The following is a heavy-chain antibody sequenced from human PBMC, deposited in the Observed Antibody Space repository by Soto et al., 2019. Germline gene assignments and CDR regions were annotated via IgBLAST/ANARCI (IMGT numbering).Heavy chain of an antibody. J-gene: IGHJ5*02. CDR1: GGSVSSNSAA. CDR2: TYYRSKWYN. V-gene: IGHV6-1*01. CDR3: ARERFGGVVVAAYNWFDP. Sequence: PSQTLSLTCAISGGSVSSNSAAWNWIRQSPSRGLEWLGRTYYRSKWYNDYAVSVKSRITINPDTSKNQFSLQLNSVTPEDTAVYYCARERFGGVVVAAYNWFDPWGQGTLVTVSS. D-gene: IGHD2-15*01.